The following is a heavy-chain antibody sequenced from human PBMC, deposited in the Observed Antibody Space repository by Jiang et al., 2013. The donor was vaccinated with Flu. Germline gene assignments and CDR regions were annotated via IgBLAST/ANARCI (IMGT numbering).Heavy chain of an antibody. Sequence: KPTQTLTLTCTFSGFSLSTSGVGVGWIRQPPGKALEWLALIYWDDDKRYSPSLKSRLTITKDTSKNQVVLTMTNMDPVDTATYYCAHRPPQANIAVAGDYFDYWGQGTLVTVSS. CDR1: GFSLSTSGVG. CDR3: AHRPPQANIAVAGDYFDY. D-gene: IGHD6-19*01. J-gene: IGHJ4*02. CDR2: IYWDDDK. V-gene: IGHV2-5*02.